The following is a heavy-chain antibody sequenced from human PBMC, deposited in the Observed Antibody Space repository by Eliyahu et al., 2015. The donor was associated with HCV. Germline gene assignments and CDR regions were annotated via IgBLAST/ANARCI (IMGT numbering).Heavy chain of an antibody. CDR3: AREVSYDSSGRTGDYFDY. J-gene: IGHJ4*02. D-gene: IGHD3-22*01. CDR1: GGTFSSYX. Sequence: QVQLVQSGAEVKKPGSSVKVSCKASGGTFSSYXISWVRQAPGQGLEWMGGIIPIFGTANYAQKFQGRVTITADESTSTAYMELSSLRSEDTAVYYCAREVSYDSSGRTGDYFDYWGQGTLVTVSS. V-gene: IGHV1-69*01. CDR2: IIPIFGTA.